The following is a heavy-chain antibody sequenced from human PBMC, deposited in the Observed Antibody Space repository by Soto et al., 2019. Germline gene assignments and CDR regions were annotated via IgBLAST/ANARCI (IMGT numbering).Heavy chain of an antibody. D-gene: IGHD4-17*01. CDR2: IYPGDSDT. CDR1: GYSFTSYW. J-gene: IGHJ6*02. V-gene: IGHV5-51*01. Sequence: GESLKISCKGSGYSFTSYWIGWVRQMPGKGLEWMGIIYPGDSDTRYSPSFQGQVTISADKSISTAYLQWSSLKASATAMYYCARHVATVKRYCYYSYGMDVWGQGTTVTVSS. CDR3: ARHVATVKRYCYYSYGMDV.